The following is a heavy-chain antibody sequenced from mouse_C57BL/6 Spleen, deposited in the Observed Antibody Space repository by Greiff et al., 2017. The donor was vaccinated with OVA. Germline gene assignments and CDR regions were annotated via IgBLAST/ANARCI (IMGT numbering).Heavy chain of an antibody. D-gene: IGHD3-3*01. CDR3: ARGGDLDY. Sequence: EVKLMESGPGLVKPSQSLSLTCSVTGYSITSGYYWNWIRQFPGNKLEWMGYISYDGSNNYNPSLKNRISITRDTSKSQFFLKLNSVTTEDTATYYCARGGDLDYWGQGTTLTVSS. CDR2: ISYDGSN. J-gene: IGHJ2*01. V-gene: IGHV3-6*01. CDR1: GYSITSGYY.